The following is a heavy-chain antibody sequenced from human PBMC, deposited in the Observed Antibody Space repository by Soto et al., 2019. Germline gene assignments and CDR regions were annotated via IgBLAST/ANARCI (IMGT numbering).Heavy chain of an antibody. D-gene: IGHD2-21*02. V-gene: IGHV3-23*01. CDR1: GFTFSSYA. CDR3: AKDLAYCGGDCYSGLDP. Sequence: HPGGSLRLSCAASGFTFSSYAMSWVRQAPGKGLEWVSAISGSGGSTYYADSVKGRFTISRDNSKNTLYLQMNSLRAEDTAVYYCAKDLAYCGGDCYSGLDPWGQGTLVTVSS. J-gene: IGHJ5*02. CDR2: ISGSGGST.